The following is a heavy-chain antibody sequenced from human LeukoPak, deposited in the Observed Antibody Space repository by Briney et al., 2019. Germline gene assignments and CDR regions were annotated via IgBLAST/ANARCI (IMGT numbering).Heavy chain of an antibody. CDR2: IRSKANSYAT. CDR1: GFTFSGSA. J-gene: IGHJ4*02. CDR3: TTRGTTVTRSKFDY. V-gene: IGHV3-73*01. Sequence: QSGGSLRLSCAASGFTFSGSAMHWVRQASGKGLEWVGRIRSKANSYATAYAASVKGRFTISRDDSKNTAYLQMNSLKTEDTAVYYCTTRGTTVTRSKFDYWGQGTLATVSS. D-gene: IGHD4-17*01.